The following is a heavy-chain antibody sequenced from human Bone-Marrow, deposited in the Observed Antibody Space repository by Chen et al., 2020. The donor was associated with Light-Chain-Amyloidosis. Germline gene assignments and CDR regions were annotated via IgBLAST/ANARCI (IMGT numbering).Heavy chain of an antibody. D-gene: IGHD5-18*01. CDR3: ASCIQLLLHRRYFDY. J-gene: IGHJ4*02. CDR2: IYYSGST. V-gene: IGHV4-39*01. CDR1: GGSISSSSYY. Sequence: QLQLQESGPGLVKPSETLSLTCTVSGGSISSSSYYWGWIRQPPGKGLEWIGSIYYSGSTYYNPSLKSRVTISVDTSKNQFSLKLSSVTAADTAVYYCASCIQLLLHRRYFDYWGQGTLVTVSS.